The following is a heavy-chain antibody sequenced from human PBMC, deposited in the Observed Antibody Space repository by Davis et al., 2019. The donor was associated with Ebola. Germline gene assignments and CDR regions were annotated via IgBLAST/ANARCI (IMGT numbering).Heavy chain of an antibody. D-gene: IGHD1-1*01. V-gene: IGHV3-48*02. J-gene: IGHJ6*02. CDR1: GFTFSIYI. CDR2: ISSSSSTI. CDR3: AKDPGTYYYYYGMDV. Sequence: GESLKISCAASGFTFSIYIMNWVRQAPGKGLEWVSYISSSSSTIYYADSVKGRFTISRDNAKNSLYLQMNSLRDEDTAVYYCAKDPGTYYYYYGMDVWGQGTTVTVSS.